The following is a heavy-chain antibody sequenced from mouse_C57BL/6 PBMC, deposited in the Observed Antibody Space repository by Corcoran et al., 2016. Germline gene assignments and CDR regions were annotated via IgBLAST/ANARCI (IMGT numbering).Heavy chain of an antibody. CDR2: INTYSGVP. V-gene: IGHV9-3*01. J-gene: IGHJ4*01. Sequence: QIQLVQSGPELKKPGETVKISCKASGYTFTTYGMSWVKQAPGKGLKWMGWINTYSGVPTYADDFKGRFAFSLETSASTAYLQINNLKNEDTATYYCARKGYYSSREAMDYWGQGTSVTVSS. CDR1: GYTFTTYG. CDR3: ARKGYYSSREAMDY. D-gene: IGHD1-1*01.